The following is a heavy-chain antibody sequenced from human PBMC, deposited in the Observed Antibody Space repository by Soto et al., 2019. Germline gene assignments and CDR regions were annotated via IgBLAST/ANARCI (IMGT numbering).Heavy chain of an antibody. D-gene: IGHD6-13*01. V-gene: IGHV4-31*02. CDR2: IYYSGST. CDR3: ARAAGYSSSWYSY. J-gene: IGHJ4*02. CDR1: GVSISSGGYY. Sequence: ASETLSLTCTVSGVSISSGGYYWSWIRQHPGKGLEWIGYIYYSGSTYYNPSLKSRVTISVDTSKNQFSLKLSSVTAADTAVYYCARAAGYSSSWYSYWGQGTLVTVSS.